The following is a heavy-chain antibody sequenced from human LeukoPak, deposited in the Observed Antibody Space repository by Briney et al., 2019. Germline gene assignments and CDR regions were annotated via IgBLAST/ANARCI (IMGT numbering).Heavy chain of an antibody. CDR1: GYTFTSYY. CDR3: AREIGMGAFDYYYYGMDV. J-gene: IGHJ6*02. CDR2: IHPSGGST. Sequence: ASVKVSCKASGYTFTSYYMHWVRQAPGQGLEWMGIIHPSGGSTSYAQKFQGRVTMTRDTSTSTVYMELSSLRSEDTAVYYCAREIGMGAFDYYYYGMDVWGQGITVTVSS. D-gene: IGHD3-16*01. V-gene: IGHV1-46*01.